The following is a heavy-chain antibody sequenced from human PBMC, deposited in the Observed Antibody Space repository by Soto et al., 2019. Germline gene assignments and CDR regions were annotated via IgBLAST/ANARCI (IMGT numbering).Heavy chain of an antibody. CDR2: IIPIFGTA. CDR3: ARVGSELHPLSWFDP. D-gene: IGHD2-15*01. Sequence: SVKVSCKASGVTFSSYAISWVRQAPGQGLEWMGGIIPIFGTANYAQKFQGRVTITADESTSTAYMELSSLRSEDTAVYYCARVGSELHPLSWFDPWGQGTLVTVSS. CDR1: GVTFSSYA. V-gene: IGHV1-69*13. J-gene: IGHJ5*02.